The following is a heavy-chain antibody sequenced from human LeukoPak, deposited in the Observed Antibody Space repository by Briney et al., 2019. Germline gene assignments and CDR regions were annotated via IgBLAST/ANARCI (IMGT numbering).Heavy chain of an antibody. D-gene: IGHD3-9*01. V-gene: IGHV1-69*13. CDR2: IIPIFGTA. Sequence: SVKVSCKASGGTFSSYTISWVRQAPGQGLEWMGGIIPIFGTANYAQKFQGRVTITADESTSTAYMELSSLRSEDTAVYYCARGVGVRYFDWLLSTAEYFQHWGQGTLVTVSS. CDR1: GGTFSSYT. J-gene: IGHJ1*01. CDR3: ARGVGVRYFDWLLSTAEYFQH.